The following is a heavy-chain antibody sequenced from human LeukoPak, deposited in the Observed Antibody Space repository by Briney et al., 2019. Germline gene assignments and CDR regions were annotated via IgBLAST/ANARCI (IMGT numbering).Heavy chain of an antibody. Sequence: SETLSLTCTVSGGSISSYYWSWIRQHPGKGLEWIGYIYYSGSTYYNPSLKSRVTISVDTSKNQFSLKLSSVTAADTAVYYCARDMYDSSGYYYIGVDYWGQGTLVTVSS. D-gene: IGHD3-22*01. J-gene: IGHJ4*02. V-gene: IGHV4-59*06. CDR3: ARDMYDSSGYYYIGVDY. CDR1: GGSISSYY. CDR2: IYYSGST.